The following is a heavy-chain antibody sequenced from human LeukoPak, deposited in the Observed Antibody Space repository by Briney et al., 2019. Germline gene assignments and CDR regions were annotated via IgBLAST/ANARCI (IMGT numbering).Heavy chain of an antibody. CDR1: GFTFSSYA. CDR2: ISGSGGST. CDR3: AKGIVGATTPFDY. V-gene: IGHV3-23*01. J-gene: IGHJ4*02. D-gene: IGHD1-26*01. Sequence: GGSLRLSCAASGFTFSSYAVSWVRQAPGKGLEWVSAISGSGGSTYYADSVKGRFTISRDNSKNTLYLQMNSLRAEDTAVYYCAKGIVGATTPFDYWGQGTLVTVSS.